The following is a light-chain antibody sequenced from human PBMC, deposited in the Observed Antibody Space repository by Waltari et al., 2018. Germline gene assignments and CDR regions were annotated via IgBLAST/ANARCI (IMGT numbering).Light chain of an antibody. CDR2: DVR. J-gene: IGLJ3*02. CDR1: SSDVGAFNL. Sequence: QSALTQPASVSGSPGQSITISCTGTSSDVGAFNLVSWYQQHPGKAPKLMIYDVRERPSVIPNRFSGSKSGNTASLTISGLQAEDESDYYCCSYAGRRIVFGGGTKLTVL. CDR3: CSYAGRRIV. V-gene: IGLV2-23*02.